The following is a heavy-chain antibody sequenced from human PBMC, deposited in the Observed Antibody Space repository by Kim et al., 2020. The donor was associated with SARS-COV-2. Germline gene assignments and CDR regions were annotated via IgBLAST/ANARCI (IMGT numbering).Heavy chain of an antibody. CDR3: AREEYSTAPRYYYGMDV. V-gene: IGHV1-46*01. J-gene: IGHJ6*02. Sequence: QGRVTMTRDTSTSTVYMELSSLRSEDTAVYYCAREEYSTAPRYYYGMDVWGQGTTVTVSS. D-gene: IGHD6-6*01.